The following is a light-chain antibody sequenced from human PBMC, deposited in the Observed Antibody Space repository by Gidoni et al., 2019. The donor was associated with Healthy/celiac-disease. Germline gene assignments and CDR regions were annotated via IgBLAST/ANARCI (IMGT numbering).Light chain of an antibody. CDR2: GNS. CDR3: QSYDSSLSVFYV. Sequence: QSVLTQPPSVSGAPGQRVTISCTGSSSNIGAGYDVHWYQQLPGTAPNLLIYGNSNRPSGVPDRFSGSKSGTSASLAITGLQAEDEADYYCQSYDSSLSVFYVFGTGTKVTVL. V-gene: IGLV1-40*01. CDR1: SSNIGAGYD. J-gene: IGLJ1*01.